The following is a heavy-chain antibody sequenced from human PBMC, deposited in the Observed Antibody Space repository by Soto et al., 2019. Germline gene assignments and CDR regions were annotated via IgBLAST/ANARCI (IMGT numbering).Heavy chain of an antibody. CDR3: ARIPTTVTTYVYFDY. J-gene: IGHJ4*02. CDR1: GFTFSSYA. D-gene: IGHD4-17*01. V-gene: IGHV3-23*01. Sequence: GGSLRLSCAASGFTFSSYAMSWVRQAPGKGLEWVSAISGSGGSTYYADSVKGRFTISRDNSKNTLYLQMKSLRAEDTAVYSCARIPTTVTTYVYFDYWGQGTLVTVSS. CDR2: ISGSGGST.